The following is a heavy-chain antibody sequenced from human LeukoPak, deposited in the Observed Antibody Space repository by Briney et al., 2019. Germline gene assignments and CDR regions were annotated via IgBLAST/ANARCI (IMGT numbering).Heavy chain of an antibody. CDR3: AKRSSSGWDVNWFDP. D-gene: IGHD6-19*01. CDR2: ISGSGGST. CDR1: GFTFSSYG. J-gene: IGHJ5*02. V-gene: IGHV3-23*01. Sequence: PGGSLRLSCAASGFTFSSYGMSWVRQASGKGLEWVSAISGSGGSTYYADSVKGRFTISRDNSKNTLYLQMNSLRAEDTAVYYCAKRSSSGWDVNWFDPWGQGTLVTVSS.